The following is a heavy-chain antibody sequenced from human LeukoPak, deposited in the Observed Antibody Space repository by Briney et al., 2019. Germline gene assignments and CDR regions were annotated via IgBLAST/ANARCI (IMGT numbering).Heavy chain of an antibody. V-gene: IGHV1-69*05. D-gene: IGHD2-15*01. J-gene: IGHJ4*02. CDR3: ARAGGGTDFLYPNDY. Sequence: ASVKVSCKASGGTFSSYAISWVRQAPGQGLEWMGRIIPIFGTANYAQKFQGRVTITTDESTSTAYMELSSLRSEDKAVYYCARAGGGTDFLYPNDYWGQGTLVTVSS. CDR2: IIPIFGTA. CDR1: GGTFSSYA.